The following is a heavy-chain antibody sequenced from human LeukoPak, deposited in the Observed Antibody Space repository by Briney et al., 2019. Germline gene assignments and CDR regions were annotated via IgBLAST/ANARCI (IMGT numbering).Heavy chain of an antibody. CDR1: GFTFSSYN. Sequence: PGGSLRLSCAASGFTFSSYNMNWVRQAPGKGLEWVSYISSTSRTLYYADSVKGRFTISRDNAKNSLYLQMNSLRAEDTAVYFCARAYGSSGYYQLPIDYWGQGTLVTVSS. CDR3: ARAYGSSGYYQLPIDY. CDR2: ISSTSRTL. D-gene: IGHD3-22*01. V-gene: IGHV3-48*01. J-gene: IGHJ4*02.